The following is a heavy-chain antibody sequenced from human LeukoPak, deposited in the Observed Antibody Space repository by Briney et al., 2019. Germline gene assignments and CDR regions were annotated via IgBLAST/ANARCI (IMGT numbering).Heavy chain of an antibody. CDR3: ARAAAGGYFDY. CDR2: IYTSGST. Sequence: SETLSLTCTVSGGSISSGSYYWSWIRQPAGKGLEWIGRIYTSGSTNYNPSLKSRVTISVDTSKNQFSLKLSSVTAADTAVYYCARAAAGGYFDYWGQGTLVTVSS. D-gene: IGHD3-10*01. CDR1: GGSISSGSYY. V-gene: IGHV4-61*02. J-gene: IGHJ4*02.